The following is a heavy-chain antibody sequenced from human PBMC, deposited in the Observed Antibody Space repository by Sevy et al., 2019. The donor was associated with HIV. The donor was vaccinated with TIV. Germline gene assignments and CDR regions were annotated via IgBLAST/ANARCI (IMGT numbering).Heavy chain of an antibody. J-gene: IGHJ4*02. Sequence: GGSLRLSCEASAINIRDYWMNWVRQAPGKGLEWVANINPDGSKIYYANSVKGRFTVSRDSAKNSVFLQMTSLRAEDTAVYYCVRAIQLAASYWGQGMLVTVSS. D-gene: IGHD2-15*01. V-gene: IGHV3-7*02. CDR2: INPDGSKI. CDR1: AINIRDYW. CDR3: VRAIQLAASY.